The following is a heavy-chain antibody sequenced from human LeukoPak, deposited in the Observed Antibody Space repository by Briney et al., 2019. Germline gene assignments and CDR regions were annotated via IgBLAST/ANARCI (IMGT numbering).Heavy chain of an antibody. V-gene: IGHV3-23*01. CDR2: ISGSGGST. CDR3: AKVPWEFHYFDY. D-gene: IGHD1-26*01. J-gene: IGHJ4*02. Sequence: GGSLRLSCAASGFTISSYAMSWVRQAPGKGLEWVSAISGSGGSTYYADSVKGRFTISRDNSKNTLYLQMNSLRAEDTAVYYCAKVPWEFHYFDYWGQGTLVTVSS. CDR1: GFTISSYA.